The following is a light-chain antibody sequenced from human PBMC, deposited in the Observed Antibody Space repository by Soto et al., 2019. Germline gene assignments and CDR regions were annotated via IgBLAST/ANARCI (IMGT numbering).Light chain of an antibody. V-gene: IGKV1-39*01. CDR1: QSIGKH. CDR2: GAS. Sequence: DIQMTQSPSVLSASVGDRVTITCRASQSIGKHLNWYQQKPGKAPKFLIYGASTLQNGVPSRLTGSGSGTDFTITVNSLQAEDFANYYCQQGYSSPATFGQGTRLEIK. J-gene: IGKJ5*01. CDR3: QQGYSSPAT.